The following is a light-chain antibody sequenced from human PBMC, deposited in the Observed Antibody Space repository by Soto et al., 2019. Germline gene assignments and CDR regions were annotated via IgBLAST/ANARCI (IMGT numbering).Light chain of an antibody. J-gene: IGKJ4*01. V-gene: IGKV1-8*01. CDR1: QGISSY. CDR2: AAS. Sequence: AIRMTQSPSSLSASTGDRVTITCRASQGISSYLAWYQQKPGKAPKLLIYAASTLQSGVPSRFSGSGSGTDFTLTISFLQSEDFATYCCQQYYSYPLTFGGGTKVEIK. CDR3: QQYYSYPLT.